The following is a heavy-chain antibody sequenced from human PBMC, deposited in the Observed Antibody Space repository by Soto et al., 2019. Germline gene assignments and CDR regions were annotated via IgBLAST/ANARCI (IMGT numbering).Heavy chain of an antibody. V-gene: IGHV4-34*01. CDR2: INHSGST. Sequence: QVQLQQWGAGLLKPSETLSLTCAVYGGSFSGYYWSWIRQPPGKGLEWIGEINHSGSTNYNPSLKSRVKISVDTSKNQFSLKLSSVTAADTAVYYCARSSTYYDFWSGYSTNMNHEFWGQGTLVTVSS. CDR1: GGSFSGYY. CDR3: ARSSTYYDFWSGYSTNMNHEF. D-gene: IGHD3-3*01. J-gene: IGHJ4*02.